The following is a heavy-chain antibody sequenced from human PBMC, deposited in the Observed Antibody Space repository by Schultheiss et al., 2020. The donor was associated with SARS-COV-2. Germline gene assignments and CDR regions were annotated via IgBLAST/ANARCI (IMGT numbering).Heavy chain of an antibody. D-gene: IGHD1-1*01. CDR3: ARGLEPKY. V-gene: IGHV4-30-4*01. CDR1: GGSISSGDYY. CDR2: IYYSGST. J-gene: IGHJ4*02. Sequence: SETLSLTCTVSGGSISSGDYYWSWIRQPPGKGLEWIGYIYYSGSTYYNPTLKSRVTISVDKSKNQFSLKLSSVTAADTAVYYCARGLEPKYWGQGTLVTVSS.